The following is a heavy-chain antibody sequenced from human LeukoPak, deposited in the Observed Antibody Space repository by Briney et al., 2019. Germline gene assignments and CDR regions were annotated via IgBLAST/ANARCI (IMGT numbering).Heavy chain of an antibody. CDR3: ARGKDYHDYSY. CDR1: GGSISSYY. CDR2: IYYTGST. Sequence: SETLSLTCTVSGGSISSYYWSWVRQPPGKGLEWIGYIYYTGSTNYNPSLKSRVTISVDTSKKQFSLKLRSVTAADTAVYYCARGKDYHDYSYWGQGTLVTVSS. D-gene: IGHD4-17*01. J-gene: IGHJ4*02. V-gene: IGHV4-59*01.